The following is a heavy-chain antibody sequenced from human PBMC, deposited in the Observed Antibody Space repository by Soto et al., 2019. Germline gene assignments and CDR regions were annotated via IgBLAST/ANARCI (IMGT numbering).Heavy chain of an antibody. J-gene: IGHJ4*02. CDR1: GFTFGGYW. Sequence: EVQLVESGGGLVQPGGSLRLSCAASGFTFGGYWMHWVRQAPGKGLEWVSRSNRDGSDKNNADSVKGRFTISRDKAKKTLFLQRNSLRAEAKAVYFCAREYYGLLDGYYMALWGQGPLVTGSS. CDR2: SNRDGSDK. D-gene: IGHD3-9*01. V-gene: IGHV3-74*01. CDR3: AREYYGLLDGYYMAL.